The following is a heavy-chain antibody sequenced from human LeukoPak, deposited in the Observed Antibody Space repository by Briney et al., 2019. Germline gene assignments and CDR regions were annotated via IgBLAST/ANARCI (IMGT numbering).Heavy chain of an antibody. CDR2: IIPIFGTA. J-gene: IGHJ4*02. CDR3: AVWLMDTAMVKDFDY. V-gene: IGHV1-69*05. CDR1: GGTFSSHA. Sequence: SVKVSCKASGGTFSSHAISWVRQAPGQGLEWMGRIIPIFGTANYAQKFQGRVTITTDESTSTAYMELSSLRSEDTAVYYCAVWLMDTAMVKDFDYWGQGTLVTVSS. D-gene: IGHD5-18*01.